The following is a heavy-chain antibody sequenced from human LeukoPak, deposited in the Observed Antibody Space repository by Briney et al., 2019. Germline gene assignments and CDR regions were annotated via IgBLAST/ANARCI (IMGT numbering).Heavy chain of an antibody. D-gene: IGHD6-19*01. CDR1: GFTFSSYS. CDR2: ISSSSSYI. Sequence: PGGSLRLSCAASGFTFSSYSMNWVRQAPGKGLEWVSSISSSSSYIYYADSVKGRFTISRDNAKNSLYLQMNSLRAEDTAVYYCARAFGSGWYYLDYWGQGTLVTVSS. CDR3: ARAFGSGWYYLDY. V-gene: IGHV3-21*01. J-gene: IGHJ4*02.